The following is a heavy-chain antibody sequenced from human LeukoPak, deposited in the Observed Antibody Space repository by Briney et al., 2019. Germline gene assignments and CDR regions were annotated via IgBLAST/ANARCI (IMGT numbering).Heavy chain of an antibody. CDR3: AKSRSSEARAGSNY. CDR2: ISGSGDST. V-gene: IGHV3-23*01. Sequence: GGSLRLSCAASGFTFSSYAMSWVRQAPGKGLEWVSSISGSGDSTYYADSVKGRFTISRDNSKNTLYLQLNSLRAEDTAVYYCAKSRSSEARAGSNYWGQGTLVTVSS. CDR1: GFTFSSYA. D-gene: IGHD6-6*01. J-gene: IGHJ4*02.